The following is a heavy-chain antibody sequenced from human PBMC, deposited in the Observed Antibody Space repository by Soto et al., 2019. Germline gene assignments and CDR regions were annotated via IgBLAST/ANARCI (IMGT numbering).Heavy chain of an antibody. CDR3: ATSEVRGVIITFAPYYMDV. D-gene: IGHD3-10*01. V-gene: IGHV1-24*01. J-gene: IGHJ6*03. Sequence: ASVKVSCKVSGYTLTELSMHWVRQAPGKGLEWMGGFDPEDGETIYAQKFQGRVTMTEDTSTDTAYMELSSLRSEDTAVYYCATSEVRGVIITFAPYYMDVWGKGTTVTVSS. CDR2: FDPEDGET. CDR1: GYTLTELS.